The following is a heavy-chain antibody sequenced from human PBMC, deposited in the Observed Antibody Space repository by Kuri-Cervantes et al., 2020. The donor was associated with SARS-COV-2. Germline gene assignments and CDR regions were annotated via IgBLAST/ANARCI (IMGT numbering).Heavy chain of an antibody. V-gene: IGHV4-34*01. J-gene: IGHJ5*02. D-gene: IGHD2-2*01. CDR2: INHSGST. CDR1: GGSFSGYY. CDR3: ARVGVYCSSTSCYPNWFDP. Sequence: SQTLSLTCAVYGGSFSGYYWSWICQPPGKGLEWIGEINHSGSTNYNPSLKSRVTISVDTSKNQFSLKLSSVTAADTAAYYCARVGVYCSSTSCYPNWFDPWGQGTLVTVSS.